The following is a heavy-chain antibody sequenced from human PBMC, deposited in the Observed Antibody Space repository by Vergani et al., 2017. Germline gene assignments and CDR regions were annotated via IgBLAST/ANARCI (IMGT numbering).Heavy chain of an antibody. J-gene: IGHJ6*02. CDR2: IYWNDDK. D-gene: IGHD4-23*01. CDR1: GFSLSTSGVG. V-gene: IGHV2-5*01. Sequence: QITLKESGPTLVKTTQTLTLTCTFSGFSLSTSGVGVGWIRQPPGKALEWLALIYWNDDKRYSPSLKSRLTITKDTSKNQVVLTMTNMDPVDTATYYCAHRRGRWASYYYYGMDVWGQGTTVTVSS. CDR3: AHRRGRWASYYYYGMDV.